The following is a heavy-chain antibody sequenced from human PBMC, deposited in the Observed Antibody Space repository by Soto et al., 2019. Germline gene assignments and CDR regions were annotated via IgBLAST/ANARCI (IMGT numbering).Heavy chain of an antibody. J-gene: IGHJ6*02. D-gene: IGHD1-26*01. V-gene: IGHV3-15*07. CDR3: TTDRSEDYYYYGMDV. Sequence: GGSLRLSCAASGFTFSNAWMNWVRQAPGKGLEWVGRIKSKTDGGTTDYAAPVKGRFTISRDDSKNTLYLQMNSLKTEDTAVYYCTTDRSEDYYYYGMDVWGQGTTVTVSS. CDR1: GFTFSNAW. CDR2: IKSKTDGGTT.